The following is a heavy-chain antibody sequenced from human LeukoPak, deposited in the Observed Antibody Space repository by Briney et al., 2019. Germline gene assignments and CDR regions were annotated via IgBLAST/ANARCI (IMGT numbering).Heavy chain of an antibody. CDR3: ARNRDYYDSSGYLDY. Sequence: GGSLRLSCAASGLTVSGSYMSWVRQAPGKGLEWVSVIYSDGSTYYADSAKGRFTISRDNPKNTLHLQMNSLRAEDTAVYYCARNRDYYDSSGYLDYWGQGTLDTVSS. CDR2: IYSDGST. V-gene: IGHV3-66*01. CDR1: GLTVSGSY. J-gene: IGHJ4*02. D-gene: IGHD3-22*01.